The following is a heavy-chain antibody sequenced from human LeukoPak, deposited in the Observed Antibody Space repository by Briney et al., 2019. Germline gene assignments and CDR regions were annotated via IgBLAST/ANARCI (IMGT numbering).Heavy chain of an antibody. D-gene: IGHD3-10*01. Sequence: SETLYLTCTVSGGSVSNYYWSWIRQSPGKGLEWIGYISHSGSVNYNPSLKSRVTMSVDTSKNQFSLKLSSVTAADTAVYYCARVKGREGSTVIIDYWGQGTLVTVSS. CDR1: GGSVSNYY. V-gene: IGHV4-59*02. J-gene: IGHJ4*02. CDR2: ISHSGSV. CDR3: ARVKGREGSTVIIDY.